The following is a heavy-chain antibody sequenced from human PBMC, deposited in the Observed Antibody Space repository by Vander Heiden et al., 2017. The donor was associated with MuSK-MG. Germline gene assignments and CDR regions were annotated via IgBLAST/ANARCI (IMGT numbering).Heavy chain of an antibody. D-gene: IGHD3-16*02. CDR1: GSTFTCYY. V-gene: IGHV1-2*04. CDR2: INPNSGGT. CDR3: ARDGGDYIWGSYRYTGFDY. J-gene: IGHJ4*02. Sequence: QVQLVQSWAEVKKPGASVMVSCKASGSTFTCYYMHWLRQAPGQGLEWMGWINPNSGGTNYAQKFQGWVTMTRDTSISTAYMELSRLRSDDTAVYYCARDGGDYIWGSYRYTGFDYWGQGTLVTVSS.